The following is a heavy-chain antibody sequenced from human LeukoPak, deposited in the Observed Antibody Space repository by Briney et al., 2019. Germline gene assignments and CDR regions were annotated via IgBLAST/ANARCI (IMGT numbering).Heavy chain of an antibody. D-gene: IGHD5-18*01. CDR2: IKQDGSEK. Sequence: GGSLRLSCEASGFTFSRYSMNWVRQAPGKGLEWVANIKQDGSEKKYVDSVKGRFTISRDNAKNSLYLQMNSLRGEDTAVYYCARGGYTYDIWGQGTLVTVSS. V-gene: IGHV3-7*01. CDR3: ARGGYTYDI. CDR1: GFTFSRYS. J-gene: IGHJ4*02.